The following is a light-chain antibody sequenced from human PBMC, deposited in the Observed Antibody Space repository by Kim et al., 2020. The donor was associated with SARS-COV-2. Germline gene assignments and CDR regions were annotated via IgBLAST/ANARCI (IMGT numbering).Light chain of an antibody. J-gene: IGLJ2*01. CDR2: GNN. CDR1: TSTVGAGYD. V-gene: IGLV1-40*01. Sequence: RVHLSCTGSTSTVGAGYDVHWYQQLPGAAPKLLIYGNNNRPSGVPDRFSGSKSGTTASLAISGLQADDEGDYYCQSYDSSLSGSVFGGGTQLTVL. CDR3: QSYDSSLSGSV.